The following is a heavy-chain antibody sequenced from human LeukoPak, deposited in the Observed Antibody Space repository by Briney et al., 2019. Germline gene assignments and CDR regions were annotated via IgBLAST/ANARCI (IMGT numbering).Heavy chain of an antibody. CDR3: ARVGVVVVVAATKFGWFDP. CDR2: ISAYNGNT. D-gene: IGHD2-15*01. CDR1: GYTFTSYG. V-gene: IGHV1-18*01. Sequence: ASVKVSCKASGYTFTSYGISWVRQAPGQGLEWMGWISAYNGNTNYAQKLQGRVTMTTDTSTSTAYMELRSLRSDGTAVYYCARVGVVVVVAATKFGWFDPWGQGTLVTVSS. J-gene: IGHJ5*02.